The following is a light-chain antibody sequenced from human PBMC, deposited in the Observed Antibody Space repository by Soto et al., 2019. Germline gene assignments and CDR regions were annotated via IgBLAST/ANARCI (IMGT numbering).Light chain of an antibody. CDR1: QAIGNY. CDR3: QKYNGVPLT. V-gene: IGKV1-27*01. CDR2: AAS. J-gene: IGKJ3*01. Sequence: DIQVTQFPSSLAASVGDRVTITCRASQAIGNYLAWYQQKPGKVPKLLIYAASTLQSGVPSRFSGSRSGTDFTLTVSSLQPEDVATYYCQKYNGVPLTIGPGTKVEIK.